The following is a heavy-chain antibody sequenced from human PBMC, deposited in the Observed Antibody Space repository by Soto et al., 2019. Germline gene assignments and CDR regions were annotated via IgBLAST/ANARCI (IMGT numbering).Heavy chain of an antibody. CDR1: GFPFWTYS. V-gene: IGHV3-23*01. J-gene: IGHJ3*01. D-gene: IGHD3-22*01. Sequence: EVKLLESGGGLVQPWGSMRLSCAASGFPFWTYSMSWVRQAPRTGLEWVSGISGSGTATYYTDSVKGRFTVSRDNSKDTLFLQMNTLRVEDTAIYYCAKTLLYDNKAYQRDGFDVWGPGTAVTV. CDR3: AKTLLYDNKAYQRDGFDV. CDR2: ISGSGTAT.